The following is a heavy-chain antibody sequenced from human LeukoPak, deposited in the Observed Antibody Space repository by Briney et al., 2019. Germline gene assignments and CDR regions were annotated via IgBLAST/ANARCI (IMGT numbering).Heavy chain of an antibody. V-gene: IGHV3-7*01. Sequence: PGGSLRLSCAASGFTFSNYWMSWVRQAPGKGLEWLANIKQDGSAIYYLDSVKGRFTISRDNSKNTLYLQMNSLRAEDTAVYYCAKVSSGIAAAGIDRRNIPIYYYYMDVWGKGTTVTVSS. CDR2: IKQDGSAI. CDR1: GFTFSNYW. CDR3: AKVSSGIAAAGIDRRNIPIYYYYMDV. J-gene: IGHJ6*03. D-gene: IGHD6-13*01.